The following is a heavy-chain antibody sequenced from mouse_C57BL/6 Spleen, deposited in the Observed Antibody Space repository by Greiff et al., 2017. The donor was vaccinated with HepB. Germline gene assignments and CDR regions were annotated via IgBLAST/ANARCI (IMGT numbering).Heavy chain of an antibody. J-gene: IGHJ2*01. D-gene: IGHD1-1*01. V-gene: IGHV2-6-1*01. CDR3: ARHSYYGSSYYFDY. CDR1: GFSLTSYG. Sequence: VQGVESGPGLVAPSQSLSITCTVSGFSLTSYGVHWVRQPPGKGLEWLVVIWSDGSTTYNSALKSRLSISKDNSKSQVFLKMNSLQTDDTAMYYCARHSYYGSSYYFDYWGQGTTLTVSS. CDR2: IWSDGST.